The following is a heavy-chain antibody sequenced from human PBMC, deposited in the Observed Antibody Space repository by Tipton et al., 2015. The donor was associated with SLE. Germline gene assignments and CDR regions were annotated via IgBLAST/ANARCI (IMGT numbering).Heavy chain of an antibody. V-gene: IGHV1-18*01. J-gene: IGHJ3*02. D-gene: IGHD1-26*01. CDR1: GYTFIIYG. CDR2: ISTYSGNT. CDR3: ARSPQWEPPTFDI. Sequence: QVQLVQSGAEVKKPGASVKVSCKASGYTFIIYGISWVRQAPGQGLEWMGWISTYSGNTNYAQKLRGRVTMATDTSTSTAYMELRSLRSDDTAVYYCARSPQWEPPTFDIWGQGTVVTVSS.